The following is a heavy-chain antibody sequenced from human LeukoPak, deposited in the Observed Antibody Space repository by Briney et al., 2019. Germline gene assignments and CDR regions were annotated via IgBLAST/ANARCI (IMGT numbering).Heavy chain of an antibody. V-gene: IGHV4-34*01. CDR1: GGSFSGYY. Sequence: PSETLSLTCAVYGGSFSGYYWSWIRQPPGKGLEWIGEINHSGSTYYNPSLKSRVTISVDTSKNQFSLKLRSVTAADTAVYYCARPRTRLAWFDPWGQGTLVTVSS. CDR2: INHSGST. J-gene: IGHJ5*02. CDR3: ARPRTRLAWFDP. D-gene: IGHD6-19*01.